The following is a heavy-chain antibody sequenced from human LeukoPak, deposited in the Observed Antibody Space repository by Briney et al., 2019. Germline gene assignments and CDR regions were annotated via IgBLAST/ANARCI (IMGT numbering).Heavy chain of an antibody. J-gene: IGHJ6*03. CDR1: GDSFTTYW. Sequence: GESLKISCKGSGDSFTTYWIGWVRQMPGKGLEWMGIIFPGDSDTRYSPSFQGQVTMSADKSINTAYLQWSSLKASDSAMYFCARTRMITSYHYYYYMDVWGTGTTVTVSS. V-gene: IGHV5-51*01. CDR2: IFPGDSDT. CDR3: ARTRMITSYHYYYYMDV. D-gene: IGHD3-16*01.